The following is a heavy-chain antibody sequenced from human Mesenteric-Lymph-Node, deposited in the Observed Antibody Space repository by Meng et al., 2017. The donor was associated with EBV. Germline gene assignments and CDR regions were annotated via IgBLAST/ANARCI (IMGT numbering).Heavy chain of an antibody. CDR3: ARDSDYYGSGSAVDY. J-gene: IGHJ4*02. CDR1: GLTVRSNY. D-gene: IGHD3-10*01. V-gene: IGHV3-53*01. Sequence: EGQLVESGGGLIKPGGSLSLSWAASGLTVRSNYMSWVRQAPGKGLEWVSVIYFSGTAYYADSVKGRFTVSRDNSKSTLYLQMNSLRAEDTAVYYCARDSDYYGSGSAVDYWGQGTLVTVSS. CDR2: IYFSGTA.